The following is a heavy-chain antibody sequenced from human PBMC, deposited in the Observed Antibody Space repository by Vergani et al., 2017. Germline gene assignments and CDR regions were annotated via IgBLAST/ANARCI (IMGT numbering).Heavy chain of an antibody. V-gene: IGHV1-8*01. Sequence: QVQLVQSGAEVKKPGASVKVSCKASGYTFTSYDINWVRQATGQGLEWMGWMNPNRGNTGYAQKFQGRVTMTRNTSISTAYMELSSLRSEDTAVYYCARGLWDFWSGYYTGIIFDPWGQGTLVTVSS. D-gene: IGHD3-3*01. J-gene: IGHJ5*02. CDR3: ARGLWDFWSGYYTGIIFDP. CDR2: MNPNRGNT. CDR1: GYTFTSYD.